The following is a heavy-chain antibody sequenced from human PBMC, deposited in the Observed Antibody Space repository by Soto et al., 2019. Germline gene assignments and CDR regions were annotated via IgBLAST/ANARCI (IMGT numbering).Heavy chain of an antibody. CDR3: GKDRYYDSRIIDS. D-gene: IGHD3-22*01. Sequence: GGSLRLSCAASGFTFNTYAMSWVRQAPGKGLEWVASLSGSGGFTEHADSVKGRFSISRDNSKNTLFLQMNGLRADDTAVYYCGKDRYYDSRIIDSWGPGTLVTVSS. V-gene: IGHV3-23*01. CDR1: GFTFNTYA. CDR2: LSGSGGFT. J-gene: IGHJ4*02.